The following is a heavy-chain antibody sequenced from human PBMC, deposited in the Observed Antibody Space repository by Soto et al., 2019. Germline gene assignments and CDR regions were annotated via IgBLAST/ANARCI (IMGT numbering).Heavy chain of an antibody. J-gene: IGHJ6*02. V-gene: IGHV1-46*01. CDR2: INPSGGST. CDR3: ARDKGPADGMDV. Sequence: QVQLVQSGAEVKKPGASVKVSCKASGYTFTSYYMHWVRKAPGQGLEWMGIINPSGGSTSYAQKCQGRVTMTRDTSTSTVYMELSSLRSEDTAVYYCARDKGPADGMDVWGQGTTVTVSS. CDR1: GYTFTSYY. D-gene: IGHD2-2*01.